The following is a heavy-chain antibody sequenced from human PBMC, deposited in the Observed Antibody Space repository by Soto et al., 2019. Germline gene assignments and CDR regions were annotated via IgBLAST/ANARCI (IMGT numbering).Heavy chain of an antibody. CDR3: ATRYGSGYRAFAY. D-gene: IGHD3-10*01. J-gene: IGHJ4*02. V-gene: IGHV1-69*02. Sequence: QVQLVQSGAELKKPGSSVKVSCKASGDTFSFYTINWVRQAPGLGLEWMGRVNPILSMSNYAQKFQGRVTITAAKSTTTASMEPRSLRSEDTAFYYCATRYGSGYRAFAYWGQGALVTLSS. CDR1: GDTFSFYT. CDR2: VNPILSMS.